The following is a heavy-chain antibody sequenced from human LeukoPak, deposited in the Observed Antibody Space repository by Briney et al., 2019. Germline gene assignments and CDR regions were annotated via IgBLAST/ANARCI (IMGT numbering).Heavy chain of an antibody. D-gene: IGHD2-2*03. Sequence: SETLSLTCTVSGGSISSYYWSWIRQPPGKGLEWIGEINHSGSTNYNPSLKSRVTISVDTSKNQFSLKLSSVTAADTAVYYCARVDIVVVPAASSYYYYGMDVWGQGTTVTVSS. J-gene: IGHJ6*02. CDR2: INHSGST. V-gene: IGHV4-34*01. CDR1: GGSISSYY. CDR3: ARVDIVVVPAASSYYYYGMDV.